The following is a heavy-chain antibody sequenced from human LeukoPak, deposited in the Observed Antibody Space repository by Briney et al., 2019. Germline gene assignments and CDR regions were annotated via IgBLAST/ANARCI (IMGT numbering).Heavy chain of an antibody. J-gene: IGHJ4*02. CDR3: ARDFNTPSLDY. V-gene: IGHV1-2*02. Sequence: ASVKVSCKASGYTFTAYYMHWVRQAPGQGLEWMGWINPNSGGTNYAQKFQGRVTMTRDTSITTVYMELSSLRSDDTAVYYCARDFNTPSLDYWGQGTLVTVSS. CDR1: GYTFTAYY. CDR2: INPNSGGT. D-gene: IGHD2/OR15-2a*01.